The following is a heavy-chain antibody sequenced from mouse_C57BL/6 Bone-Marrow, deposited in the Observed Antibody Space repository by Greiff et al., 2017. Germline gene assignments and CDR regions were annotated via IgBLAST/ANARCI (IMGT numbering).Heavy chain of an antibody. CDR1: GYTFTSYG. D-gene: IGHD1-1*01. CDR3: ARRDYYCGGSY. V-gene: IGHV1-81*01. J-gene: IGHJ3*01. CDR2: IYPRSGNS. Sequence: QVQLQQSGAELARPGASVKLSCKASGYTFTSYGISWVKQSTGQGLEWIGEIYPRSGNSSYNETFKGKATLTADKSSRTAYMELRSLTSEDSAVYFCARRDYYCGGSYGGQGTLVTVSA.